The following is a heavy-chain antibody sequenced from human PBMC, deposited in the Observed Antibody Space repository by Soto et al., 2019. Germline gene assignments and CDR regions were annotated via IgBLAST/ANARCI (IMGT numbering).Heavy chain of an antibody. J-gene: IGHJ6*02. D-gene: IGHD3-16*01. CDR1: GYSFTSYW. V-gene: IGHV5-51*01. CDR2: IYPGDSET. Sequence: GESLKISCKGSGYSFTSYWIGWVRQMPGKGLEWMGIIYPGDSETRYSPSFQGQVTISADKSISTAYLQWSSLKASDTTMYYCARQVYGGGSPPPYYYYYGMDVWGQGTTVTVSS. CDR3: ARQVYGGGSPPPYYYYYGMDV.